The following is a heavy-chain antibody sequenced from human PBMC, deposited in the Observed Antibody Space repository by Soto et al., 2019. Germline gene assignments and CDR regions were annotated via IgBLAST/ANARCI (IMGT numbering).Heavy chain of an antibody. Sequence: SETLSLTCAVYGGSFSGYHWSWIRQPPGKGLEWIGEINHSGSTNYNPSLKSRVTISVDTSKNQFSLKLSSVTAADTAVYYCARGRWLRSAFDYWGPGTLVTVSS. CDR3: ARGRWLRSAFDY. CDR1: GGSFSGYH. J-gene: IGHJ4*02. V-gene: IGHV4-34*01. D-gene: IGHD5-12*01. CDR2: INHSGST.